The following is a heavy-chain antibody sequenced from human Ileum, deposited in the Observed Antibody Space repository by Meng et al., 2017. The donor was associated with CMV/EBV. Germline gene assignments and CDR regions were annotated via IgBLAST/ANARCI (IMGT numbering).Heavy chain of an antibody. CDR2: INQDGSGK. CDR3: ARDLDY. CDR1: GLTFSNDW. Sequence: GESLKISCAASGLTFSNDWMTWVRQAPGKGLEWVASINQDGSGKYYVESVKGRITISRDNAKTSLCLQMDSLRAEDTAVYYCARDLDYWGQGTRVTVSS. V-gene: IGHV3-7*01. J-gene: IGHJ4*02.